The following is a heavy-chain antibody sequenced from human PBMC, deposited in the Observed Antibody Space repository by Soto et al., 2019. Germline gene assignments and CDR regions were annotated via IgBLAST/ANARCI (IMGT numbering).Heavy chain of an antibody. D-gene: IGHD4-17*01. CDR3: AHYRVFGDYLYYFCS. CDR2: IYLDDDK. J-gene: IGHJ4*02. Sequence: QITLKESGPTLVTPTQTLTLTCTLSGFSLSTSRVGVGWIRQPPGKALAWLALIYLDDDKRYSPSLKTRLTITRDTSQQREVLTMTNMDPGDTATYYGAHYRVFGDYLYYFCSWGQGTLVTVSS. CDR1: GFSLSTSRVG. V-gene: IGHV2-5*02.